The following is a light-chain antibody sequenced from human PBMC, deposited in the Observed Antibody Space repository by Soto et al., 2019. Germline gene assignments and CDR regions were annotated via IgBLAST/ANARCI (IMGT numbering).Light chain of an antibody. J-gene: IGLJ2*01. CDR1: SSDVESYNL. CDR3: SLYAGSSEF. V-gene: IGLV2-23*01. CDR2: GDT. Sequence: QSALTQPASVSGSPGQSITISCTGTSSDVESYNLVSWYQQHPGKAPKLMIFGDTQRPSGVSNRFSGFRSGNTASLTISGLQAEDEADYYCSLYAGSSEFFGGGTKLTVL.